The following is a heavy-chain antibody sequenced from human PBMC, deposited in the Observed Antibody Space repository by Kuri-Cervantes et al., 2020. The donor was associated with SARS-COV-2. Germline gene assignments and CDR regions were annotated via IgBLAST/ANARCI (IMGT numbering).Heavy chain of an antibody. CDR2: ISAYNGNT. CDR3: ARDRLAAAGTTEHRH. Sequence: ASVKVSCKASGYTFTSYDISWVRQAPGQGLEWMGWISAYNGNTHYAQKLQGRVTMTTDTSTSTAYMELRSLRSDDTAVYYCARDRLAAAGTTEHRHWGQGTLVTVSS. V-gene: IGHV1-18*01. CDR1: GYTFTSYD. D-gene: IGHD6-13*01. J-gene: IGHJ1*01.